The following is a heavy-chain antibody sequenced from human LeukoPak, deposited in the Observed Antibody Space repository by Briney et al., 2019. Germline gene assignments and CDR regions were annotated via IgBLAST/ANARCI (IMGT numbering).Heavy chain of an antibody. CDR1: GFTFSSYS. V-gene: IGHV3-48*01. J-gene: IGHJ4*02. D-gene: IGHD2-15*01. Sequence: GGSLRLSCAASGFTFSSYSMNWVRQAPGKGLEWVSYISSSSTIYYADSVKGRFTISRDNAKNSLYLQMNSLRAEDTAVYYCARGEQDIVVVVAAEFDYWGQGTLVTVSS. CDR2: ISSSSTI. CDR3: ARGEQDIVVVVAAEFDY.